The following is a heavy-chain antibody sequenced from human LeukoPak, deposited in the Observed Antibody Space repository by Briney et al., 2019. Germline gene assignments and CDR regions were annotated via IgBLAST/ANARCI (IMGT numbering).Heavy chain of an antibody. J-gene: IGHJ3*02. V-gene: IGHV1-46*01. D-gene: IGHD3-10*01. CDR2: INPSGGST. CDR3: ASWFGENDALDI. Sequence: ASVKVSCKASGYTFTSQYVHWVRQAPGRGLEGMGIINPSGGSTRYAQKFQGRVTMTRDTSTSTVYMELKRLRSEDTAVYYCASWFGENDALDIWGQGTMVTVSS. CDR1: GYTFTSQY.